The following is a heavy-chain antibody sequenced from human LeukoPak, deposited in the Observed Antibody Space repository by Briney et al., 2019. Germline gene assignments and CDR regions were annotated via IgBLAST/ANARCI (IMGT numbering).Heavy chain of an antibody. Sequence: ASVKVSCKASGYTFTSYGISWVRQAPGQGLEWMGWISAYNGNTNYAQKLQGRVTMTTDTSTSTAYMELRSLRSDDTAVYYCAGAGITMVRGVIITKYYFDYWGQGTLVTVSS. V-gene: IGHV1-18*01. CDR3: AGAGITMVRGVIITKYYFDY. J-gene: IGHJ4*02. CDR1: GYTFTSYG. D-gene: IGHD3-10*01. CDR2: ISAYNGNT.